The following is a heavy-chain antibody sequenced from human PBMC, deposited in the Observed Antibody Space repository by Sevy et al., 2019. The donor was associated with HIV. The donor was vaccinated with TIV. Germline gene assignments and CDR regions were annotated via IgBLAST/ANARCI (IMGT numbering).Heavy chain of an antibody. CDR3: ARDPRYGSGTYYYGLDV. J-gene: IGHJ6*02. Sequence: SEILSLTCTVSGGSISTYYWSWIRQPPGKGLEYIGYIYYTGSTSYNPSLQSRVAMSVDRAKNEFSMKLTSVTAADTAVYFCARDPRYGSGTYYYGLDVWGRGTTVTVSS. V-gene: IGHV4-59*01. CDR1: GGSISTYY. CDR2: IYYTGST. D-gene: IGHD3-10*01.